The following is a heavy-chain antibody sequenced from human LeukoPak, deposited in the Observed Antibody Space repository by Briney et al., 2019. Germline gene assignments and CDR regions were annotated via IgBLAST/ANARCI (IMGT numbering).Heavy chain of an antibody. J-gene: IGHJ4*02. CDR3: AKDLKMTNYFDY. CDR1: GFTFRNYA. D-gene: IGHD5-24*01. CDR2: ISGSGGST. V-gene: IGHV3-23*01. Sequence: PGGSLRLSCAASGFTFRNYAMSWVRQAPGKGLEWVSAISGSGGSTYYADSVKGRFTISRDNSKNTLYLQMNSLRAEDTAVYYCAKDLKMTNYFDYWGQGTLVTVSS.